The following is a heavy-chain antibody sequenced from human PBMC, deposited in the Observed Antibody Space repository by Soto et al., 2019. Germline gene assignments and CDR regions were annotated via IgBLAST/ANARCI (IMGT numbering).Heavy chain of an antibody. CDR1: GTSVRGYY. Sequence: SETLSLTCTVSGTSVRGYYWTWIRQPPGKGLEWIGYIYYTGTTKYDPSLKSRVTISVDTSKNQFSLRLSSVTAADTAVYYCAREVSSFGSNHFDSWGQGALVTVS. CDR3: AREVSSFGSNHFDS. J-gene: IGHJ4*02. V-gene: IGHV4-59*02. CDR2: IYYTGTT. D-gene: IGHD3-16*01.